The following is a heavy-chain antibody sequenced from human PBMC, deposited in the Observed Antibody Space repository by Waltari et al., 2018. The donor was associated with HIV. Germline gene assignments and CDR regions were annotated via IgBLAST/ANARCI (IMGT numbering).Heavy chain of an antibody. D-gene: IGHD5-12*01. J-gene: IGHJ6*02. CDR1: GDSAPSTNAA. V-gene: IGHV6-1*01. CDR2: TYYRSKWYH. Sequence: HLQQSGPGLVKPSQTLSPTCAISGDSAPSTNAAWNWTRPSPSRGLEWLGRTYYRSKWYHDYAVSMKSRITINPDTSKNQFSLQVNSVTPEDTAVYYCVRSHAGPYEYYILDVWGQGTTVTVSS. CDR3: VRSHAGPYEYYILDV.